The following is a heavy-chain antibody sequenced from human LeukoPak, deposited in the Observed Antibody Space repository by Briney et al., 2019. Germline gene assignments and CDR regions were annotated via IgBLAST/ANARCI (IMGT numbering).Heavy chain of an antibody. CDR3: ARLNLIDSSHVHHYDL. Sequence: PSETLSLTRTVSGGAISGYYWSWIWQSPGKRLEYIAYIHYTGTTDYNPSLRSRVTISVDTSKNQFSLKLRFVTAADTAVYYCARLNLIDSSHVHHYDLWGQATLVTVSS. D-gene: IGHD6-13*01. CDR1: GGAISGYY. J-gene: IGHJ4*01. CDR2: IHYTGTT. V-gene: IGHV4-59*08.